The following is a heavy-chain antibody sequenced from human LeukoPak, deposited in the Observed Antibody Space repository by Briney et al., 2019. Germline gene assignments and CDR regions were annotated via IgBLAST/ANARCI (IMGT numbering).Heavy chain of an antibody. J-gene: IGHJ4*01. Sequence: GGSLRLSCAASGFTFSSYAMSWVRQVPGKGLVWVSEINPDGDYSGHSNSVRGRFTISRDNAKNTLYLQMTSLSAEDTAVYYCARSLGDWGQGTLVSVSS. CDR2: INPDGDYS. CDR3: ARSLGD. D-gene: IGHD3-16*01. CDR1: GFTFSSYA. V-gene: IGHV3-74*01.